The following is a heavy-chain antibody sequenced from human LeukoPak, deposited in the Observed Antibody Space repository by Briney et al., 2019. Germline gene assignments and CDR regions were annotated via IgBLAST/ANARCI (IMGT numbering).Heavy chain of an antibody. CDR3: ARYCSSTSCSIRRTFDI. CDR1: GGSISSGSYY. V-gene: IGHV4-61*02. Sequence: SETLSLTCTVSGGSISSGSYYWSWIRQPAGKGLEWIGRIYTSGSTNYNPSLKSRVTISVDTSKNQFSLKLSSVTAADTAVYYCARYCSSTSCSIRRTFDIWGQGTMVTVSS. CDR2: IYTSGST. J-gene: IGHJ3*02. D-gene: IGHD2-2*01.